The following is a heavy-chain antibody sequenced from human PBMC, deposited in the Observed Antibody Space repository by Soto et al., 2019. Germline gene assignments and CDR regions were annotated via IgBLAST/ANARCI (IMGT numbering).Heavy chain of an antibody. V-gene: IGHV5-10-1*01. CDR1: GYSFTSYW. J-gene: IGHJ6*02. Sequence: GESLKISCKGSGYSFTSYWISWVRQMPGKGLEWMGRIDPSDSYTNYSPSFQGHVTISADKSISTAYLQWSSLKASDTAMYYCASSDPDYGDYHYYYGMDVWGQGTTVTVSS. D-gene: IGHD4-17*01. CDR3: ASSDPDYGDYHYYYGMDV. CDR2: IDPSDSYT.